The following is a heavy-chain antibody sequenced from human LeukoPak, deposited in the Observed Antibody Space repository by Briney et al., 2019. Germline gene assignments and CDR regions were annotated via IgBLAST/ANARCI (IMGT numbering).Heavy chain of an antibody. D-gene: IGHD2-15*01. V-gene: IGHV3-74*01. Sequence: GGSLRPSCAASGFTFGNFWMHWIRQGPGKGLLWVARINGDGSYADYAESVQGRFTVSRDNAKNTLYLQMDSLRVEDTAVYYCVSGTAAVAPAMTYWGRGTLVTVSS. CDR2: INGDGSYA. CDR3: VSGTAAVAPAMTY. J-gene: IGHJ4*02. CDR1: GFTFGNFW.